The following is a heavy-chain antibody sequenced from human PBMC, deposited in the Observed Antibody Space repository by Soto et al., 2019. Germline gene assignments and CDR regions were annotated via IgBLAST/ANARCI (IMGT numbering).Heavy chain of an antibody. CDR1: GSSFSCYS. V-gene: IGHV4-34*01. Sequence: SETLSLTYAVHGSSFSCYSVSWIRQPPGKGLEWIGDIEHSGSTNYNSSLRSRVTISLDTSKNHFSLKLNSVTAADTAVYYCARVGANPSDYWGQGTLVTVSS. CDR3: ARVGANPSDY. J-gene: IGHJ4*02. CDR2: IEHSGST. D-gene: IGHD1-26*01.